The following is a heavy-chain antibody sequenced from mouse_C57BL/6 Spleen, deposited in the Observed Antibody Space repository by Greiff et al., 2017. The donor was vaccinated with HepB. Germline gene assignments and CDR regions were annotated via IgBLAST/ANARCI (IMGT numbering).Heavy chain of an antibody. Sequence: VQLQESGAELARPGASVKLSCNASGYTFTSSCIRWVKQRPGQGLEWIGEIYPRSGNTYYNEKFKGKATLTADKSSSTAYLELRSLTSEDSAVYFCAREGDDDYWGQGTTLTVSS. CDR3: AREGDDDY. D-gene: IGHD2-2*01. V-gene: IGHV1-81*01. CDR1: GYTFTSSC. J-gene: IGHJ2*01. CDR2: IYPRSGNT.